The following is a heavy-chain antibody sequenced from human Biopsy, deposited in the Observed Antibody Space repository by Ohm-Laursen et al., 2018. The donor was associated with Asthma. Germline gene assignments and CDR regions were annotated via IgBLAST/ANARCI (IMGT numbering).Heavy chain of an antibody. D-gene: IGHD3-22*01. CDR2: IYYSGRT. CDR1: GDSITSGGYY. Sequence: TLSLTCAVSGDSITSGGYYWNWIRQPPGKGLEWIGIIYYSGRTYYNPSLKSRVSISIDTSKNQFSLKLSSVTAADTAVYYCARAQDYYDSRGYYRSFDYWGQGTLVTVSS. CDR3: ARAQDYYDSRGYYRSFDY. J-gene: IGHJ4*02. V-gene: IGHV4-31*11.